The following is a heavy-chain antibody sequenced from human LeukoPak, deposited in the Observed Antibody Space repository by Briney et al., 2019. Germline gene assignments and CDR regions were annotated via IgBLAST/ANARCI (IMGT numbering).Heavy chain of an antibody. J-gene: IGHJ4*02. CDR3: TRESGYEFDY. D-gene: IGHD5-12*01. CDR2: IRSDTSTK. Sequence: TGGSLRLSCAASGFTFSSYSINWVRQAPGKGLEWVSYIRSDTSTKYYADSVKGRFTISRDNAKNSVYLQMNSLRAEDTAVYYCTRESGYEFDYWGQRTLVTVSS. V-gene: IGHV3-48*04. CDR1: GFTFSSYS.